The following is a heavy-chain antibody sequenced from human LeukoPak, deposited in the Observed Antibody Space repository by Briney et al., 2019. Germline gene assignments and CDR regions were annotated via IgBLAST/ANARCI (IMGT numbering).Heavy chain of an antibody. V-gene: IGHV5-51*01. CDR1: GYTFTSYW. CDR2: IYPGDSDT. Sequence: GESLKISCKGSGYTFTSYWVVWVRQMPGRGLEWMGIIYPGDSDTRYSPSFQGQVTVSADKSTNTAYLQWSRLKASDTAMYFCARQGGYYQDYWGQGTLVTVSS. CDR3: ARQGGYYQDY. J-gene: IGHJ4*02. D-gene: IGHD3-22*01.